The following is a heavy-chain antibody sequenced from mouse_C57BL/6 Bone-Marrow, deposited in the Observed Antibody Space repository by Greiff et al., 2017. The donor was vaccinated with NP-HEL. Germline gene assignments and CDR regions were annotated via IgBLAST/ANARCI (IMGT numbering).Heavy chain of an antibody. Sequence: EVQLQESGPGLVKPSQSLSLSCSVSGYSFTSGYYWNGLRQLPGNQLEWMGYISYDGRNNYNPSLKNRTSITSDTSKNQFFLKLNSVTTEDTATYDCAIVYGSSYYFDYWGKGTTLTVSS. D-gene: IGHD1-1*01. J-gene: IGHJ2*01. CDR3: AIVYGSSYYFDY. CDR1: GYSFTSGYY. CDR2: ISYDGRN. V-gene: IGHV3-6*01.